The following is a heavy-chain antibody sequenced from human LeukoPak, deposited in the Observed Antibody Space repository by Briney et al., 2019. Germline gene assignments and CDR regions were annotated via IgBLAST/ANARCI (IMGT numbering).Heavy chain of an antibody. V-gene: IGHV4-31*03. CDR3: ARELAPRSSSTTYYFDY. Sequence: SQTLSLTCTVSGGSISSGGYYWSWIRQHPGKVLEWIEYIYYSGSTYYNPSLKSRVTISVDTSKNQFALKLSSVTAADTAVYYCARELAPRSSSTTYYFDYWGQGTLVTVSS. J-gene: IGHJ4*02. D-gene: IGHD2/OR15-2a*01. CDR2: IYYSGST. CDR1: GGSISSGGYY.